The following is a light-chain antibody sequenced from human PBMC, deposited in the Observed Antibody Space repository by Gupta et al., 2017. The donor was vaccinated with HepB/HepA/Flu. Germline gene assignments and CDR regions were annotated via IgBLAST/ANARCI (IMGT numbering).Light chain of an antibody. CDR2: GNR. V-gene: IGLV1-40*01. J-gene: IGLJ2*01. Sequence: QSVLTQPPSVSGAPGQRVTISCTGSSSNIGAPYDVHWYQHLPGTAPKLLIYGNRNRPSGVPDRFSGSKSGTSASLAITGLQAEDEADYYCQSYDRSLSGFIIFGGGTKLTVL. CDR1: SSNIGAPYD. CDR3: QSYDRSLSGFII.